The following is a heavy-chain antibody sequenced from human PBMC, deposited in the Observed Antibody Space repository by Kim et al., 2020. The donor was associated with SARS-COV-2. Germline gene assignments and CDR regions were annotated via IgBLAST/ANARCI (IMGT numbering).Heavy chain of an antibody. CDR1: GFTFSSYG. V-gene: IGHV3-33*06. J-gene: IGHJ4*02. CDR2: IWYDGSNK. CDR3: AKNGRYFDWILDY. D-gene: IGHD3-9*01. Sequence: WGSLRLSCAASGFTFSSYGMHWVRQAPGKGLEWVAVIWYDGSNKYYADSVKGRFTISRDNSKNTLYLQMNSLRAEDTAVYYCAKNGRYFDWILDYWGQGTLVTVSS.